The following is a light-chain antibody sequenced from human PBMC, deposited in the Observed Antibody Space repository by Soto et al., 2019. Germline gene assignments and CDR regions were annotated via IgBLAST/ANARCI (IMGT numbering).Light chain of an antibody. CDR3: AAWDDSLSGYV. J-gene: IGLJ1*01. CDR1: SSNIGSNT. CDR2: SNN. V-gene: IGLV1-44*01. Sequence: QSVLTQPPSPSGTPGQRVTISCSGSSSNIGSNTVNWYQKLPGTAPKLLIYSNNPRPSGGPDRFSVSKSGTSASLAISGLQSEDEAEYYCAAWDDSLSGYVFGTGTKLTVL.